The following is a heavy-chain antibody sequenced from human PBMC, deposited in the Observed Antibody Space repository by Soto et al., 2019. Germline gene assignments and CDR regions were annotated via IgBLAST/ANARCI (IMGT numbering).Heavy chain of an antibody. CDR1: GGSFSGYY. Sequence: SETLSLTCALYGGSFSGYYWSWNRQPPGKGLEWIGEINHSGSTNYNPSLKSRVTISVDTSTNQFSLKLSSVTAADTAVYYCARDGGQYSIQLRRNHYYGMDVWGQGTTVTVSS. V-gene: IGHV4-34*01. D-gene: IGHD5-18*01. CDR2: INHSGST. J-gene: IGHJ6*02. CDR3: ARDGGQYSIQLRRNHYYGMDV.